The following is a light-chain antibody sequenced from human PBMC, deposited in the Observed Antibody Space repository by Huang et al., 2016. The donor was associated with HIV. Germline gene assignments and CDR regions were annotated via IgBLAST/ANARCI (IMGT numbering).Light chain of an antibody. CDR2: KAS. Sequence: DIQMTQSPSTLSASVGDRVTITCRASQSISSWLAWYQQKPGKAPNLLIYKASSLESGVPSRFRGSGSGTEFTLTISSLQPDDFATYYCQQYNSYSQYTFGQGTKLEIK. V-gene: IGKV1-5*03. CDR3: QQYNSYSQYT. J-gene: IGKJ2*01. CDR1: QSISSW.